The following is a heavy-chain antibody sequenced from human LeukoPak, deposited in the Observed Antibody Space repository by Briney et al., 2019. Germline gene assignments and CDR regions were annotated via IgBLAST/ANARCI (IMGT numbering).Heavy chain of an antibody. D-gene: IGHD5-18*01. J-gene: IGHJ4*02. CDR3: ARDTGGGYSCYDC. Sequence: GGSLRLSCAASGFTFSSYWMTWIRQAPGKGLEWVANIKQDGSEKYYVDSVKGRFTISRDDAKNSLYLQMNSLRAEDTAVYYCARDTGGGYSCYDCWGQGTLVTVSS. CDR2: IKQDGSEK. V-gene: IGHV3-7*01. CDR1: GFTFSSYW.